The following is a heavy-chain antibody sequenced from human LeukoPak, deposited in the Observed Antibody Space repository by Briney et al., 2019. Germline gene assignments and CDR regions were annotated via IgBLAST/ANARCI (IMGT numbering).Heavy chain of an antibody. V-gene: IGHV4-31*03. J-gene: IGHJ4*02. Sequence: SQTLSLTCTVSGGSISSGGYSWSWIRQHPGKGLEWIGYIYYSGSTYYNPSLKSRVTISVDTSKNQFSLKLSSVTAADTAVYYCARQGERYSYGYFDYWGQGTLVTVSS. CDR1: GGSISSGGYS. D-gene: IGHD5-18*01. CDR2: IYYSGST. CDR3: ARQGERYSYGYFDY.